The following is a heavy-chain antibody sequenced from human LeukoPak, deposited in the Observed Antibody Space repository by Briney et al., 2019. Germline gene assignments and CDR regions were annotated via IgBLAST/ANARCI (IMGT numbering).Heavy chain of an antibody. CDR1: GFLFSTYS. Sequence: GGSLRLSCAASGFLFSTYSMNWIRQAPGKGLEWVSYISSSGSTIYYADSVKGRFTISRDNAKNSLYLQMNSLRAEDTAVYYCAELGITMIGGVWGKGTTVTISS. CDR2: ISSSGSTI. V-gene: IGHV3-48*04. CDR3: AELGITMIGGV. J-gene: IGHJ6*04. D-gene: IGHD3-10*02.